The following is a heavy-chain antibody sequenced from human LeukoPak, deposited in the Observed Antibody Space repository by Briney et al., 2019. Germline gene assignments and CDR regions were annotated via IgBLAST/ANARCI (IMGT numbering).Heavy chain of an antibody. V-gene: IGHV1-69-2*01. D-gene: IGHD6-13*01. CDR3: ATSGIAAALRYFQH. CDR1: GYTFTDYY. Sequence: ASVKVSCKASGYTFTDYYMHWVQQGPGKGLEWMGRVDPEDGETIYAEKFQGRVTITADTSTDTAYMELSSLRSEDTAVYYCATSGIAAALRYFQHWGQGTLVTVSS. J-gene: IGHJ1*01. CDR2: VDPEDGET.